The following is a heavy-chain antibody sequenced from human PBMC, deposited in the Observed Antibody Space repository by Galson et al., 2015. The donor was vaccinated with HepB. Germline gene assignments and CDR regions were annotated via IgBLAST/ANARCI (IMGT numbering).Heavy chain of an antibody. CDR2: ISSSSSYK. D-gene: IGHD2-15*01. CDR3: ARLVVAATYNDY. Sequence: SLRLSCAASGFTFSTYSMNWVRQAPGKGLEWVSSISSSSSYKSYADSLKGRFTISRDNARNSLYLQMNSLRVEDTAVYYCARLVVAATYNDYWGQGTLVTVSS. V-gene: IGHV3-21*01. CDR1: GFTFSTYS. J-gene: IGHJ4*02.